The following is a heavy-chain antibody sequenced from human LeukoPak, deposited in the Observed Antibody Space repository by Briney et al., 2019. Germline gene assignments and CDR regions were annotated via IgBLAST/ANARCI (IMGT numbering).Heavy chain of an antibody. CDR1: GGTFSSYA. V-gene: IGHV1-69*13. CDR3: AREVGYYDSSGHFDY. CDR2: IIPIFGTA. J-gene: IGHJ4*02. Sequence: SVNVSCKASGGTFSSYAISWVRQAPGQGLEWMGGIIPIFGTANYAQKFQGRVTITADESTSTAYMELSSLRSEDTAVYYCAREVGYYDSSGHFDYWGQGTLVTVSS. D-gene: IGHD3-22*01.